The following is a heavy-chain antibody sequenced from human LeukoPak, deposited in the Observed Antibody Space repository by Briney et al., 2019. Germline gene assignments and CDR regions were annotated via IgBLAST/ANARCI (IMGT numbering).Heavy chain of an antibody. D-gene: IGHD4-17*01. CDR3: AREEYGDHLW. CDR1: GFTFTIYW. CDR2: IKQDGSEK. J-gene: IGHJ4*02. V-gene: IGHV3-7*01. Sequence: PGGSLRPSCAASGFTFTIYWMSWVRQAPGKGLAGVANIKQDGSEKYYVDSVKGRFTISRDNAKNSLYLQMNSLRAEDTAVYYCAREEYGDHLWWGQGTLVTVSS.